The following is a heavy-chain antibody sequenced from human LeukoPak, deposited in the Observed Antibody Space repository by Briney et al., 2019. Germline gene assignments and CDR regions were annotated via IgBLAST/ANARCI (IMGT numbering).Heavy chain of an antibody. CDR1: GGSISSYY. Sequence: KPSETLSLTCTVSGGSISSYYWSWIRQPPGKGLEWIGYIYYSWSTNYNPSLKSRVTISVDTSKNQFSLKLSSVTAADMAVYYCARGVLVDTAMVMYWYFDLWGRGTLVTVSS. D-gene: IGHD5-18*01. CDR3: ARGVLVDTAMVMYWYFDL. V-gene: IGHV4-59*01. CDR2: IYYSWST. J-gene: IGHJ2*01.